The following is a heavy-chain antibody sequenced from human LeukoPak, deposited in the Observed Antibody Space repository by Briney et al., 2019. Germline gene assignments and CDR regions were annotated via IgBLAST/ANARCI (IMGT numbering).Heavy chain of an antibody. J-gene: IGHJ4*02. CDR2: IFPFFGTA. Sequence: SVKVSCKASVGTLRSYAIRWVRQAPGKGLAWMGGIFPFFGTANYVQKFQGRVTITADDSTSTAYMELSSVRSGDTAVSYCAREDDDSSGYYYYWGKGTMVTVSS. CDR3: AREDDDSSGYYYY. V-gene: IGHV1-69*13. D-gene: IGHD3-22*01. CDR1: VGTLRSYA.